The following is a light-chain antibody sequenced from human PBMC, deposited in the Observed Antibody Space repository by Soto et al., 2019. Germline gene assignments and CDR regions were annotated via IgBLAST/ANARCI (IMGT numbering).Light chain of an antibody. Sequence: DIVMTQSPDSLAVSLGERATITCRASQGISSYLAWYQQKPGKAPKLLIYAASTLQSGVPSRFSGSGSGTEFTLTISSLQPEDFATYYCQQLNSYPLTFGGGTKVDIK. CDR1: QGISSY. CDR2: AAS. CDR3: QQLNSYPLT. J-gene: IGKJ4*01. V-gene: IGKV1-9*01.